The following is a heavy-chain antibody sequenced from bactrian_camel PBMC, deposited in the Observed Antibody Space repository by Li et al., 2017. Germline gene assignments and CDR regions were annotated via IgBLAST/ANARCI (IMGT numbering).Heavy chain of an antibody. CDR2: TFSDGRNT. Sequence: HVQLVESGGGLVQPGGSLRLSCAGSGFPFNFYGMAWVRQAPGKGLVWVSGTFSDGRNTAYADSVKGRFTISRDNAKNTVYLQLNSLKSEDMAMYTCARLGANGGYWYFHYWGQGTQVTVS. CDR1: GFPFNFYG. V-gene: IGHV3S6*01. D-gene: IGHD6*01. J-gene: IGHJ4*01. CDR3: ARLGANGGYWYFHY.